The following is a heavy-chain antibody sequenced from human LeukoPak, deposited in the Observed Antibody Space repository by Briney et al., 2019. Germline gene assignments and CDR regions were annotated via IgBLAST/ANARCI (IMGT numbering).Heavy chain of an antibody. D-gene: IGHD3-22*01. CDR2: ISGSGGST. CDR3: AKLGRGRKYYYYDSSGYYPNAFDI. Sequence: PGGSLRLSCAASGFTFSSYAMSWVRQAPGKGLEWVSAISGSGGSTYYADSVKGRFTISRDNSKNTLYLQMNSLRAEDTAVYYCAKLGRGRKYYYYDSSGYYPNAFDIWGQGTMVTVSS. V-gene: IGHV3-23*01. J-gene: IGHJ3*02. CDR1: GFTFSSYA.